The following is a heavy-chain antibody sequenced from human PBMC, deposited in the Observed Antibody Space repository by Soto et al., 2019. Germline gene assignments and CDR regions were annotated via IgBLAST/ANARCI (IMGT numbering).Heavy chain of an antibody. D-gene: IGHD3-16*01. CDR3: ARWGTTGGLDV. V-gene: IGHV3-30*19. CDR2: TSYDGSDK. Sequence: QVQLVESGGGVVQPGTSLRVSCVGSGFTFRSYVIHWVLQAPCKGLEWVALTSYDGSDKYYDDSVRGRFTISRDNSRNTVDLQMDSLRLEDTALYYCARWGTTGGLDVWGQGTLVSVSS. CDR1: GFTFRSYV. J-gene: IGHJ1*01.